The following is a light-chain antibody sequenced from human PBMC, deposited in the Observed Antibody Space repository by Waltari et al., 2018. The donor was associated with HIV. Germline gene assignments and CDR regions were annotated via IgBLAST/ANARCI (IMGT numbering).Light chain of an antibody. V-gene: IGKV3-15*01. J-gene: IGKJ3*01. CDR1: QSINNN. Sequence: EILMTQSPPTLSVSTGEIATISCRASQSINNNLARYQQKPGQAPRLLIHGASTEATGVPARFSGSGSGTEFTLTISSLQSEDFAVYYCQQYNNWPGITFGPGTKVDIK. CDR3: QQYNNWPGIT. CDR2: GAS.